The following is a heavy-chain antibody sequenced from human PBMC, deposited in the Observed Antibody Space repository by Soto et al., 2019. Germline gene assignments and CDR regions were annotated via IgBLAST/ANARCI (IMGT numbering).Heavy chain of an antibody. V-gene: IGHV1-3*01. CDR1: GYTFTSYA. D-gene: IGHD2-15*01. J-gene: IGHJ4*02. CDR2: FNAGSGNT. Sequence: QVRLVQSGAEAKKPGASVKVSCKASGYTFTSYAMHWVRQAPGQRLEWMGWFNAGSGNTINSQKFRGRVTITRATSASTAYMELSSLRSEDTAVYYCARGTVVTHFDSWGQGTLVTFSS. CDR3: ARGTVVTHFDS.